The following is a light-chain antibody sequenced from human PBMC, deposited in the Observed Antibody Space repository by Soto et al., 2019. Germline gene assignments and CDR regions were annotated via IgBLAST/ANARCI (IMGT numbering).Light chain of an antibody. CDR2: QTS. V-gene: IGKV3-11*01. CDR1: QYINTR. J-gene: IGKJ5*01. CDR3: QQRHMWPIT. Sequence: EIVLTQSPATLSSFPGDRVTLSCRASQYINTRLAWYQHRPGQAPRLLIYQTSIRAAGIPARFSASGSGTDFTLTISDVQPDDFAVYYCQQRHMWPITFGQGTRLEIK.